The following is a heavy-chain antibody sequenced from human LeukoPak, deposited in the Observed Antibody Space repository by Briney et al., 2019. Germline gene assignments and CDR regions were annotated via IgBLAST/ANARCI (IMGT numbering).Heavy chain of an antibody. V-gene: IGHV4-34*01. Sequence: SETLSLTCAVYGGSFSGFYWSWIRQPPGKGLEWIGEINHSGSTNYNPPLKSRVTISVDTSKNQFSLKLSSVTAADTAVYYCARGQGWRYGMDVWGQGTTVTVSS. CDR3: ARGQGWRYGMDV. CDR1: GGSFSGFY. J-gene: IGHJ6*02. D-gene: IGHD6-19*01. CDR2: INHSGST.